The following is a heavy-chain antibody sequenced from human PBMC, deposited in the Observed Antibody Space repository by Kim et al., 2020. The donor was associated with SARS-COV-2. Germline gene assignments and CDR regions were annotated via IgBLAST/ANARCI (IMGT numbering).Heavy chain of an antibody. CDR3: ATGQLVVFGSNPRYGMDV. V-gene: IGHV1-69*13. D-gene: IGHD6-13*01. CDR2: IIPIFGTA. CDR1: GGTFSSYA. Sequence: SVKVSCKASGGTFSSYAISWVRQAPGQGLEWMGGIIPIFGTANYAQKFQGRVTITADESTSTAYMELSSLRSEDTAVYYCATGQLVVFGSNPRYGMDVWGQGTTVTVSS. J-gene: IGHJ6*02.